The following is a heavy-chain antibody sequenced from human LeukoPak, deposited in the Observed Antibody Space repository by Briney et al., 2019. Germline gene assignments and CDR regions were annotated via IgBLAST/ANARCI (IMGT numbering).Heavy chain of an antibody. V-gene: IGHV5-51*03. Sequence: GESLTLSCTGSGYIFTSYWIGWVRQMPGKGLEWMGIIYPGDSDTRYSPSFQGQVTISADKSISTAYLQWSSLKASDTAMYYCARWGFDSYGPFFDYWGQGTLVTVSS. CDR1: GYIFTSYW. J-gene: IGHJ4*02. CDR2: IYPGDSDT. CDR3: ARWGFDSYGPFFDY. D-gene: IGHD5-18*01.